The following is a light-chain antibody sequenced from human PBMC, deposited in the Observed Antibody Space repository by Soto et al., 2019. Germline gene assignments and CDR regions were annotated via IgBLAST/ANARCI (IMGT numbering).Light chain of an antibody. V-gene: IGLV1-47*01. Sequence: QSVLSQPTSASGTPGQRVTISCSGSISNVGSNYVYWYQQLPGTAPKLLIYRDNQRPSGVPDRCSASKSGTSAYLAISGLRSEDEAVYYCAACDDTLSGDWVFGGGTKVTVL. CDR3: AACDDTLSGDWV. J-gene: IGLJ3*02. CDR2: RDN. CDR1: ISNVGSNY.